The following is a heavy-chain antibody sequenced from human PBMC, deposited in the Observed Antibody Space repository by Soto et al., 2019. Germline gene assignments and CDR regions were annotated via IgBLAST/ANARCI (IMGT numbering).Heavy chain of an antibody. CDR1: GDSISSYY. D-gene: IGHD1-26*01. Sequence: SETLSLTCAVSGDSISSYYCMWIRQPPGKGLESIGYLYYGRSANYNPSLKSRVTLSVDTSKNQCSLKLSSVTAADTAVYYCARVEQSYYYYYGMDVWGQGTTVTVSS. CDR2: LYYGRSA. V-gene: IGHV4-59*08. J-gene: IGHJ6*02. CDR3: ARVEQSYYYYYGMDV.